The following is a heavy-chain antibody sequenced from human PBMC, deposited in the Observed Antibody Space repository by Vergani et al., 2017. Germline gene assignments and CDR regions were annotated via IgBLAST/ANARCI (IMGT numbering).Heavy chain of an antibody. CDR3: ARHTTYTDS. V-gene: IGHV5-51*01. CDR1: EYSFGNYW. Sequence: EVELVQSGPEMRKPGESVKISCKGSEYSFGNYWIGWVRQMAGKGLEWMGIIYPADSDTRYSPSFQGQVTISADKSIRTASLQWDSLKASDTALYYCARHTTYTDSWGQGTLVTVSS. D-gene: IGHD1-1*01. CDR2: IYPADSDT. J-gene: IGHJ4*02.